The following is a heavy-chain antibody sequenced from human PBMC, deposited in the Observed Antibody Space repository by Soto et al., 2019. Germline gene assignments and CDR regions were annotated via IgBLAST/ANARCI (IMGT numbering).Heavy chain of an antibody. V-gene: IGHV4-61*01. CDR3: EKALGSYYRDY. CDR1: GGSVSSGSYY. J-gene: IGHJ4*02. Sequence: SETLSLTCTVSGGSVSSGSYYWSWIRQPPGKGLEWIGYIYYSGSTTYNPSLKSRVAISVATSKNQFSLKLSSVTAADTAVYYCEKALGSYYRDYWGRRTKVTVSS. D-gene: IGHD1-26*01. CDR2: IYYSGST.